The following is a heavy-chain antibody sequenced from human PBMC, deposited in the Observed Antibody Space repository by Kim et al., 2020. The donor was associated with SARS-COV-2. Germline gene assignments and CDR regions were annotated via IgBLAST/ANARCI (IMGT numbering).Heavy chain of an antibody. D-gene: IGHD2-2*01. V-gene: IGHV1-18*01. J-gene: IGHJ4*02. Sequence: AYKGNTNYAQKLQGRVTMTTDTSTSTAYMELRSLRSDDTAVYYCARDTTYWGQGTLVTVSS. CDR2: AYKGNT. CDR3: ARDTTY.